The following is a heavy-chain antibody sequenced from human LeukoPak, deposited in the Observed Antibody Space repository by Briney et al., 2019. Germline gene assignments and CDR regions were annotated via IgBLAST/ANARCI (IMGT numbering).Heavy chain of an antibody. Sequence: GGSLRLSCAASGFTFSSYGMPWVRQAPGKGLEWVAVISYDGSNKYYADSVKGRFTISRDNSKNTLYLQMNSLRAEDTAVYYCAKDIVVVPAAIYGMDVWGQGTTVTVSS. CDR1: GFTFSSYG. D-gene: IGHD2-2*01. CDR2: ISYDGSNK. V-gene: IGHV3-30*18. CDR3: AKDIVVVPAAIYGMDV. J-gene: IGHJ6*02.